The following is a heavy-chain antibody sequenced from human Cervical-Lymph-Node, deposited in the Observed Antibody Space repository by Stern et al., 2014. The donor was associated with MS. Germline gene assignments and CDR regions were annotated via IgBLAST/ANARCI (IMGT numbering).Heavy chain of an antibody. CDR1: GFTFADYD. Sequence: EVQLVESGGGLVQPGRSLRLSCAGSGFTFADYDMHWVRQAPGKCLAWVSGITWNSGGIDYADSVKGRFIISRDNAKNSLYLQMNSLRTEDTALYYCAKDPSPRYSYGPHDKWGQGTLVTVSS. D-gene: IGHD5-18*01. CDR3: AKDPSPRYSYGPHDK. CDR2: ITWNSGGI. V-gene: IGHV3-9*01. J-gene: IGHJ4*02.